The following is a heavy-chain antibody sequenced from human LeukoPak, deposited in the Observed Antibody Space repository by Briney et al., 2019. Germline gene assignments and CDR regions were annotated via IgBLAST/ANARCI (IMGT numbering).Heavy chain of an antibody. D-gene: IGHD1-1*01. CDR1: GYSITSGSY. V-gene: IGHV4-38-2*02. Sequence: SETLSLTCTVSGYSITSGSYWGWIRQPPGKGLEWIGTIYHSGTTYYNPSLKSRVTISVDTSKNQFSLKLSSVTAADTAVYYCARRVEWGVGAFDIWGQGTMVTVSS. CDR2: IYHSGTT. J-gene: IGHJ3*02. CDR3: ARRVEWGVGAFDI.